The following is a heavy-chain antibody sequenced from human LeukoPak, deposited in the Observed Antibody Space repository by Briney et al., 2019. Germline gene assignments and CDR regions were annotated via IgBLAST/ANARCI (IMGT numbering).Heavy chain of an antibody. CDR1: GGTFSSYA. Sequence: SVKVSCKASGGTFSSYAISWARQAPGQGLEWMGRIIPILGIANYAQKFQGRVTITADKSTSTAYMELSSLRSEDTAVYYCARTTLAVAGPGRWFDPWGQGTLVTVSS. D-gene: IGHD6-19*01. CDR3: ARTTLAVAGPGRWFDP. J-gene: IGHJ5*02. V-gene: IGHV1-69*04. CDR2: IIPILGIA.